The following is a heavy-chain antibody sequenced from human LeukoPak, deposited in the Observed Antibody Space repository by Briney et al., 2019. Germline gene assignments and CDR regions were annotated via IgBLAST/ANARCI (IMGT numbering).Heavy chain of an antibody. CDR3: ARGDIDY. Sequence: GASVKVSCKASGYTFASYYVHWVRQAPGQGLEWMGVINPGGGSTSYAQKFQGRVTMTRDTSTSTVYMELSNLRSEDTAVYYCARGDIDYWGQGTLVTVSS. J-gene: IGHJ4*02. CDR2: INPGGGST. V-gene: IGHV1-46*01. CDR1: GYTFASYY.